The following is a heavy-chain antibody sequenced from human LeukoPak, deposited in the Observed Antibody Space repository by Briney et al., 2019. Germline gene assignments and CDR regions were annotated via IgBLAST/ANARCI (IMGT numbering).Heavy chain of an antibody. Sequence: GGSLRLSCAASGFTFSSYWMSWVRQAPGKGLEWVANIKQDGSEKYYVDSVKGRFTISRDNAKNSLYLQMNSLRAEDTAVYYCAGGWWDSSAAFDYWGQGTLVTVSS. V-gene: IGHV3-7*01. CDR3: AGGWWDSSAAFDY. D-gene: IGHD3-22*01. J-gene: IGHJ4*02. CDR2: IKQDGSEK. CDR1: GFTFSSYW.